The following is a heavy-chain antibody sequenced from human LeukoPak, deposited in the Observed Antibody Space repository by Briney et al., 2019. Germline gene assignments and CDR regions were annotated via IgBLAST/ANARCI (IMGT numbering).Heavy chain of an antibody. Sequence: ASLKVSCKASGYTFTSYGISWVRQAPGQGLEWMGWISAYNGNTNYAQKLQGRVTMTTDTSTSTAYMELRSLRSDDTAVYDCARQGSGGSRGWWFDPWGQGTLVTVSS. V-gene: IGHV1-18*01. J-gene: IGHJ5*02. CDR1: GYTFTSYG. CDR2: ISAYNGNT. CDR3: ARQGSGGSRGWWFDP. D-gene: IGHD2-15*01.